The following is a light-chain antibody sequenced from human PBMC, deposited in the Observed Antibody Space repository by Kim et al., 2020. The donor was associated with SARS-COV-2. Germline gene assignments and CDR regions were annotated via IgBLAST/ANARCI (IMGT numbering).Light chain of an antibody. CDR2: AAS. V-gene: IGKV1-39*01. J-gene: IGKJ1*01. CDR3: QQSYSTPRT. CDR1: QSISSY. Sequence: DIQMTQSPSSLFASVGDRVTITCRASQSISSYLNWYQQKPGKAPKRLIYAASSLQSGVPSRFSGGGSGTDFTLTISSLQPEDFATYYCQQSYSTPRTYGQGTRVEI.